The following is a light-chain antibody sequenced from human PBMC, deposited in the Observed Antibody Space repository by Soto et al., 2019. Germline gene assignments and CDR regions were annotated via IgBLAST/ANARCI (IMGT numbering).Light chain of an antibody. V-gene: IGKV3-20*01. CDR1: QSVSSRY. CDR3: QQYGNSPLYT. J-gene: IGKJ2*01. CDR2: GTS. Sequence: EIVLTQSPGTLSLSPGERATLSCRASQSVSSRYLAWYQQKPGQGPRLLIYGTSSRATGIPDRFSGSGSGSDFPLTISRLEPEDFAVYYCQQYGNSPLYTFGQGTKLEFK.